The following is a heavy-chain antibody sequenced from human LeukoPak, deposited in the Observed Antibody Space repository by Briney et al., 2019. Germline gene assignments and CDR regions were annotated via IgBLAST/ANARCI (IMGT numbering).Heavy chain of an antibody. D-gene: IGHD2-2*01. Sequence: GGSLRLSCEASNFTFSHHAMNWIRQAPGKGLEWVASIRDVGSYIYYADSVKGRFTISRDNAKNSLYLQMNSLRVEDTALYYCARDLDCTGTSCYGLRAVFDIWGQGTLVTVSS. CDR2: IRDVGSYI. V-gene: IGHV3-21*01. J-gene: IGHJ3*02. CDR3: ARDLDCTGTSCYGLRAVFDI. CDR1: NFTFSHHA.